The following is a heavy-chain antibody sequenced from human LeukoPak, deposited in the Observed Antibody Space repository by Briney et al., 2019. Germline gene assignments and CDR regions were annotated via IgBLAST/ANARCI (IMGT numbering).Heavy chain of an antibody. J-gene: IGHJ3*02. CDR1: GFTFSRNA. V-gene: IGHV3-23*01. D-gene: IGHD1-26*01. CDR3: AKEVGETAVIKAAFDI. CDR2: ISGSGSST. Sequence: PGGSLRLSCAASGFTFSRNAMSWVRQAPGKGLEWVATISGSGSSTYYGDSVKGRLTISRDNSKNTLYLRMDSLRAEDTAVYYCAKEVGETAVIKAAFDIWGQGTMVTVSS.